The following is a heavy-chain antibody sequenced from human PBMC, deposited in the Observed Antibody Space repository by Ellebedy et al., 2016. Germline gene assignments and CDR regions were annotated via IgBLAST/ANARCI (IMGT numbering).Heavy chain of an antibody. CDR3: AKRDAVAGVVDY. V-gene: IGHV3-23*01. CDR1: GFTLSSHA. CDR2: MGAVNSAT. Sequence: GGSLRLSCEASGFTLSSHAMSWVRQAPGKGLEWISVMGAVNSATYYADSVKGRFTISRDNSKNTLYLQMNSLRAEDTAVYHCAKRDAVAGVVDYWGQGTLVTVSS. D-gene: IGHD6-19*01. J-gene: IGHJ4*02.